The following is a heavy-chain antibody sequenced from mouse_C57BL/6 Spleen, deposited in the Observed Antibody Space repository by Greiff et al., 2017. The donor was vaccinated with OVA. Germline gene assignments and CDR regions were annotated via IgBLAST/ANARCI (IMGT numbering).Heavy chain of an antibody. CDR2: ISSGGSYT. CDR3: ARHYYDAMDY. CDR1: GFTFSSYG. Sequence: EVKVVESGGDLVKPGGSLKLSCAASGFTFSSYGMSWVRQTPDKRLEWVATISSGGSYTYYPDSVKGRFTISRDNAKNTLYLQMSSLKSEDTAMYYCARHYYDAMDYWGQGTSVTVSS. V-gene: IGHV5-6*01. J-gene: IGHJ4*01.